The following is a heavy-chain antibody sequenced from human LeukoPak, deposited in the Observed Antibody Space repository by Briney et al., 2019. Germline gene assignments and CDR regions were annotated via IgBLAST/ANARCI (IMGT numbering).Heavy chain of an antibody. Sequence: TSETLSLTCAVYGGSFSGYYWSWIRQPPGKGLEWIGEINHSGSTNYNPSLKSRVTISVDTSKSQFSLKLTSVTAADTAVYYCALFEVVVGSTQDFWGQGTLVTVSS. CDR1: GGSFSGYY. V-gene: IGHV4-34*01. CDR3: ALFEVVVGSTQDF. J-gene: IGHJ4*02. D-gene: IGHD2-15*01. CDR2: INHSGST.